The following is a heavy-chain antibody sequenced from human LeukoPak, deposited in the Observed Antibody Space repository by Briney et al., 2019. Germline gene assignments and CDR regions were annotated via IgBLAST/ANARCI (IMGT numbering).Heavy chain of an antibody. Sequence: SETLSLTCTVSGYSISSGYYWGWIRQPPGKGLEWIGSIYHSGSTYYNPSLKSRVTISVDTSKNQFSLKLSSVTAADTAVYYCASRWSYYPPGLLYYYYYGMDVWGQGTTVTVSS. D-gene: IGHD1-26*01. CDR3: ASRWSYYPPGLLYYYYYGMDV. CDR1: GYSISSGYY. J-gene: IGHJ6*02. CDR2: IYHSGST. V-gene: IGHV4-38-2*02.